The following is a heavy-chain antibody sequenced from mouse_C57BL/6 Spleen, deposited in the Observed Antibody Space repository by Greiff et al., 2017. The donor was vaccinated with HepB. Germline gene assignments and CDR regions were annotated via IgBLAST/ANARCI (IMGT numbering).Heavy chain of an antibody. CDR1: GYTFTSYD. D-gene: IGHD1-1*01. CDR3: ARGGTTVEDAMDY. CDR2: IYPRDGST. J-gene: IGHJ4*01. Sequence: VQVVESGPELVKPGASVKLSCKASGYTFTSYDINWVKQRPGQGLEWIGWIYPRDGSTKYNEKFKGKATLTVDTSSSTAYMELHSLTSEDSAVYFCARGGTTVEDAMDYWGQGTSVTVSS. V-gene: IGHV1-85*01.